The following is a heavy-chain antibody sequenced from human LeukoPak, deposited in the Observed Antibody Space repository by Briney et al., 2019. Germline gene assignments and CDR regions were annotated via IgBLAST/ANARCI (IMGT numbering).Heavy chain of an antibody. V-gene: IGHV3-7*01. J-gene: IGHJ6*03. CDR1: GFTFSSYW. CDR3: ARLIVGATTGYYYYYMDV. D-gene: IGHD1-26*01. CDR2: IKQDGSEK. Sequence: GGSLRLSCAASGFTFSSYWMSWVRQAPGKGLEWVANIKQDGSEKYYVDSVKGRFTISRDNAKNSLYLQMNSLRAEDTAVYYCARLIVGATTGYYYYYMDVWGKGTTVTVSS.